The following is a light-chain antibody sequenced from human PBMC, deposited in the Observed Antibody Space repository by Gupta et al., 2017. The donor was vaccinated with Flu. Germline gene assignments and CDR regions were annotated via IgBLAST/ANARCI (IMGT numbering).Light chain of an antibody. Sequence: QSALTQPASLSGSPGQSLAILCTGTTSDVGANNYVSWYQQHSGKAPKVMIYGVNNRPSGVSDRFSGSKSGNTASLTISGLQAEDEADYYCSSYRSSSTSFFFGTGTKVTVL. J-gene: IGLJ1*01. CDR3: SSYRSSSTSFF. V-gene: IGLV2-14*01. CDR2: GVN. CDR1: TSDVGANNY.